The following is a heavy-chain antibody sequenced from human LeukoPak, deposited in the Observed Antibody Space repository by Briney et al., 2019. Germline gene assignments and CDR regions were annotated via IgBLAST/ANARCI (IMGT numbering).Heavy chain of an antibody. V-gene: IGHV3-48*03. J-gene: IGHJ3*02. CDR3: VRDDYGATFDAFDI. CDR1: GFTFNSYE. D-gene: IGHD4-17*01. CDR2: IPSSGGTK. Sequence: GGSLRLSCAASGFTFNSYEMNCVRQAPGKGLECLSYIPSSGGTKYYADSVKGRFTISRDNAKNSLYLQMNSLRAEDTAVYYCVRDDYGATFDAFDIWGQGTMVTVSS.